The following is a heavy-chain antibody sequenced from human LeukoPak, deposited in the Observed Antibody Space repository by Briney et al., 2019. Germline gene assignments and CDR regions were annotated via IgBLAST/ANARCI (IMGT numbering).Heavy chain of an antibody. V-gene: IGHV3-23*01. CDR3: ANAYCSSTSCPWGY. CDR1: GFTFSSYA. D-gene: IGHD2-2*01. CDR2: ISGSGGST. J-gene: IGHJ4*02. Sequence: GGSLRLSCAASGFTFSSYAMSWVRQAPGKGLEWVSAISGSGGSTYYADSVKGRFTISRDNSKNTLYLRMNSLRAEDTAVYYCANAYCSSTSCPWGYWGQGTLVTVSS.